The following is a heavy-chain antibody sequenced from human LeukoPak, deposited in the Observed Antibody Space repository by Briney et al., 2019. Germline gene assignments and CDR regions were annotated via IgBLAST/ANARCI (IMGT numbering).Heavy chain of an antibody. CDR2: ISGSGSTI. J-gene: IGHJ5*02. D-gene: IGHD5-12*01. CDR3: ARGVDDNEGYGWLDP. CDR1: GFSFIDSD. Sequence: KAGGSLRLCCEVSGFSFIDSDMSWIRQAPGKGLEWVSSISGSGSTIYYADSVKGRFTISRDNAKNSLSLQMSSLTGEDTAVYYCARGVDDNEGYGWLDPWGQGTLVTV. V-gene: IGHV3-11*04.